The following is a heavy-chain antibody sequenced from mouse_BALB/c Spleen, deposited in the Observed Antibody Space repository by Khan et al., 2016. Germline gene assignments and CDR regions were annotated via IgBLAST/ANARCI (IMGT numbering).Heavy chain of an antibody. V-gene: IGHV9-1*02. CDR1: GYTFTNYG. D-gene: IGHD2-1*01. CDR3: ARLGEYGNYFDY. Sequence: QIQLVQSGPELKKPGETVKISCKASGYTFTNYGMNWVKQAPGKGLKWMGWINTYTGEPTYADDFKGRFAFSLETSASTAYLQINNLKNEDMATYFCARLGEYGNYFDYWCQVTTLTVSS. J-gene: IGHJ2*01. CDR2: INTYTGEP.